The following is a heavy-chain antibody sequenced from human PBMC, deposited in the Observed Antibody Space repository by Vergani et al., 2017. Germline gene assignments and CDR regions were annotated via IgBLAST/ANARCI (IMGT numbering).Heavy chain of an antibody. D-gene: IGHD3-3*01. CDR3: ARVPDYDFWSGYYTYYYYYMDV. J-gene: IGHJ6*03. CDR1: GGSFSGYY. V-gene: IGHV4-34*01. Sequence: QVQLQQWGAGLLKPSETLSLTCAVYGGSFSGYYWSWIRQPPGKGLEWIGEINHSGSTNYNPSLKSRVTISVDTSKNQFSLKLSSVTAADTAVYYCARVPDYDFWSGYYTYYYYYMDVWGKGP. CDR2: INHSGST.